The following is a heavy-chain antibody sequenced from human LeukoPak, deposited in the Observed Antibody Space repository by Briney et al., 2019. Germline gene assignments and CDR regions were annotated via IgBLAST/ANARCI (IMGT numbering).Heavy chain of an antibody. CDR3: ARDTPYCGGDCYPDY. CDR1: GLTFSNYA. D-gene: IGHD2-21*01. CDR2: IIGNGGWA. V-gene: IGHV3-23*01. Sequence: GGSLRLSCAASGLTFSNYAMMWLRQAPGKGLEWVAAIIGNGGWALYADSVKGRFTISRDNSKNTLYLQMSSLRAEDTAVYYCARDTPYCGGDCYPDYWGQGTLVTVSS. J-gene: IGHJ4*02.